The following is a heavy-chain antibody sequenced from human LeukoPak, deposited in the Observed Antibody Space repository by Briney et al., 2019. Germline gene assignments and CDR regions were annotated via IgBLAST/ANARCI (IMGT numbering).Heavy chain of an antibody. J-gene: IGHJ4*02. CDR1: GFTFSDYY. CDR2: ITNSGTAI. CDR3: ARDGWIAARFVDY. Sequence: GGSLRLSCAASGFTFSDYYMSWIRQAPGKGLEWVSSITNSGTAIYYADSVKGRFTISRDNAKNSLYLQMNSLGAGDTAVYYCARDGWIAARFVDYWGQGTLVTVSS. D-gene: IGHD6-6*01. V-gene: IGHV3-11*04.